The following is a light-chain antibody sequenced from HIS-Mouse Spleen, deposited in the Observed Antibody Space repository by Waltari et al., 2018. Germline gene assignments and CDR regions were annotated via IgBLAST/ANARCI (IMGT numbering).Light chain of an antibody. CDR3: QAWDSSYSV. CDR2: QDS. Sequence: SYELTQPSSVSVSPGQTARITCSGDVLAKKYARWFQQKPGQAPVLVIYQDSKRPSGIPERFSGSNSGNTATLTISGTQAMDEADYYCQAWDSSYSVFGGGTKLTVL. CDR1: VLAKKY. V-gene: IGLV3-1*01. J-gene: IGLJ2*01.